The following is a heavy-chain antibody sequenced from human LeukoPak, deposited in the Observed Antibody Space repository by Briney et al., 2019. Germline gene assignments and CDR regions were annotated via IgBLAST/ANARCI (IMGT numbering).Heavy chain of an antibody. D-gene: IGHD2-2*01. CDR1: GYTLTELS. Sequence: ASVKVSCKVSGYTLTELSMHWVRQAPGKGLEWMGGFDPEDGETIYAQKFQGRVTMTEDASTDTDYMELSSLRSEDTAVYYCATPSCPPLGYCSSTSCYAQFDYWGQGTLVTVSS. CDR2: FDPEDGET. J-gene: IGHJ4*02. V-gene: IGHV1-24*01. CDR3: ATPSCPPLGYCSSTSCYAQFDY.